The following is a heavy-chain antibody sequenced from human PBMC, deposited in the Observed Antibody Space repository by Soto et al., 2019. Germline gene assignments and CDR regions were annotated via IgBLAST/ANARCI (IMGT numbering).Heavy chain of an antibody. D-gene: IGHD3-16*01. CDR2: IIPVFGTT. CDR3: AMGGSPYVWFNEY. V-gene: IGHV1-69*01. CDR1: GGIFSSFA. Sequence: QEQLVQSGAEVKKPGSSMKVSCKASGGIFSSFAISWVRQAPGQGLEWMGGIIPVFGTTNYAQKFQDRVTITADESTNTAYMELSSQRSEDTAMYYCAMGGSPYVWFNEYWGQGTLVTVSS. J-gene: IGHJ4*02.